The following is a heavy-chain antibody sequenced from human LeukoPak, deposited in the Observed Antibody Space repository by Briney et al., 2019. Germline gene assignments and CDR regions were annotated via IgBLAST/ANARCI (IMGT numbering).Heavy chain of an antibody. Sequence: SETLSLTCIVSGVSICSDNYWGWIRQSPGKGLELIGSVHFSGATHYNPSLKSRVAITLDTSKNQFSLKLNSVTAADTAIYYCAKHRMWLVGLESWGQGTLVTVSS. CDR1: GVSICSDNY. D-gene: IGHD6-19*01. CDR3: AKHRMWLVGLES. V-gene: IGHV4-39*01. CDR2: VHFSGAT. J-gene: IGHJ1*01.